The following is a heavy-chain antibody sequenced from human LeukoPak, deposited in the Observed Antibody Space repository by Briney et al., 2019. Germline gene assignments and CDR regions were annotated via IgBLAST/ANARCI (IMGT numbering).Heavy chain of an antibody. CDR3: ARLLVPMVRGVIRGWFAP. D-gene: IGHD3-10*01. Sequence: GESLKISCKCSGYSFTSYWIGLVRQMPGKGLEWMGIIYPGDSDTRYSPSFQGQVTISADKSISTAYLQWSSLKASDTAMYYCARLLVPMVRGVIRGWFAPWGQGTLVTVSS. J-gene: IGHJ5*02. CDR1: GYSFTSYW. V-gene: IGHV5-51*01. CDR2: IYPGDSDT.